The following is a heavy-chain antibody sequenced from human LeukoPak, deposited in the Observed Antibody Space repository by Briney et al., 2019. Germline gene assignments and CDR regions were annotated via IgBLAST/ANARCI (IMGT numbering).Heavy chain of an antibody. J-gene: IGHJ3*02. V-gene: IGHV4-34*01. Sequence: SETLSLTCAVYGGSFSGYYWSWIRQPPGKGLEWIGEINHSGSTNYNPSLKSRVTISVDTSKNQFSLKLSSVTAADTAVYYCARDSLLLWFGINAFDIWGQGTMVTVSS. CDR2: INHSGST. D-gene: IGHD3-10*01. CDR3: ARDSLLLWFGINAFDI. CDR1: GGSFSGYY.